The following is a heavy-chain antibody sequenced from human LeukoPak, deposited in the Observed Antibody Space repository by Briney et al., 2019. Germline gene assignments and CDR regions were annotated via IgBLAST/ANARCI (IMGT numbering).Heavy chain of an antibody. CDR2: ISSSGSTI. V-gene: IGHV3-11*01. CDR1: GLTFSDYY. CDR3: ASLSWFGELFDY. Sequence: GGSLRLSCAASGLTFSDYYMSWIRQAPGKGLEWVSYISSSGSTIYYADSVKGRFTISRDNAKNSLYLQMNSLRAEDTAVYYCASLSWFGELFDYWGQGTLVTVSS. D-gene: IGHD3-10*01. J-gene: IGHJ4*02.